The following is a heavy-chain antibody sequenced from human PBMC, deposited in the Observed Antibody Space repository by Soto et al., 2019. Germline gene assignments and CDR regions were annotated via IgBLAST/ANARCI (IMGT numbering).Heavy chain of an antibody. V-gene: IGHV4-61*08. CDR3: ARGPAYINGWRTFDL. Sequence: VLLQESGPRLLRPSETLSLTCTVSDASFRGAEYYWSWIRQPLGKGPEWIGYTYYNGDTKYNPALRSRVTMSEDTSKNQFSLRLSSVTAADTAVYFCARGPAYINGWRTFDLWGRGIMVTVSS. D-gene: IGHD6-19*01. CDR2: TYYNGDT. J-gene: IGHJ4*02. CDR1: DASFRGAEYY.